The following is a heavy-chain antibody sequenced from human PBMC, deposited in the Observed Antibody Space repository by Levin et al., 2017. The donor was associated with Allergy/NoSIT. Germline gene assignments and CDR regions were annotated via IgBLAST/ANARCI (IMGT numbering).Heavy chain of an antibody. CDR2: TKRMVDGGTT. J-gene: IGHJ3*01. D-gene: IGHD2-8*02. V-gene: IGHV3-15*01. Sequence: GGSLRLSCVASGFPLSIGWITWIRQAPGKGLEWVGRTKRMVDGGTTDYAAPVKGRFTISRDDSKNTVYLQMNSLKTDDTAVYYCLLGTPGDDSTDHWGQGTMVTVS. CDR3: LLGTPGDDSTDH. CDR1: GFPLSIGW.